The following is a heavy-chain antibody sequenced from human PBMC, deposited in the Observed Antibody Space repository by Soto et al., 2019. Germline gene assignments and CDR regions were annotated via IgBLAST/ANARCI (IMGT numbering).Heavy chain of an antibody. J-gene: IGHJ3*02. D-gene: IGHD3-22*01. CDR3: ARDANYYDSSGDDAFDI. Sequence: ASVKVSCKASGYTFTSYGISWVRQAPGQGREWMGWISAYNGNTNYAQKLQGRVTMTTDTSTSTAYMELRSLRSDDTAVYYCARDANYYDSSGDDAFDIWGQGTMVTVSS. V-gene: IGHV1-18*01. CDR2: ISAYNGNT. CDR1: GYTFTSYG.